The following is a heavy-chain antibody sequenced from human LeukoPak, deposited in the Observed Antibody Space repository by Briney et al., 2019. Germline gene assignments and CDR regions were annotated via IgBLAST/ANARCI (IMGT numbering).Heavy chain of an antibody. D-gene: IGHD1-26*01. V-gene: IGHV3-48*03. CDR3: ASPRWEAMDV. Sequence: PGGSLRLSCAASGFTFSSYEMNWVRQAPGKGLEWVSYISSSGSTIYYADSVEGRFTISRDNAKNSLYLQMNSLRAEDTAVYYCASPRWEAMDVWGKGTTVTVSS. CDR1: GFTFSSYE. CDR2: ISSSGSTI. J-gene: IGHJ6*03.